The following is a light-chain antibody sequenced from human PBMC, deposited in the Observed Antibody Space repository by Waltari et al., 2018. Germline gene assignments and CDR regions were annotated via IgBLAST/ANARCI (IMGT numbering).Light chain of an antibody. J-gene: IGKJ1*01. V-gene: IGKV3-15*01. CDR3: QQYNNWPLL. CDR2: GAS. CDR1: QSISSN. Sequence: EIVMTQSPATLSVSPGERATLSCRASQSISSNLAWYQQKPGQAPRLLCYGASIRATGIPARFSGSGSGTEFTLTINSMQSEDFAVYYCQQYNNWPLLFGQGTKVEIK.